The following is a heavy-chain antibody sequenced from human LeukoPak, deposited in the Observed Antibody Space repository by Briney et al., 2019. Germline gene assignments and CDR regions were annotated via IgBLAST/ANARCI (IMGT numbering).Heavy chain of an antibody. D-gene: IGHD1-14*01. CDR3: VKDNPLDY. J-gene: IGHJ4*02. CDR2: IRYDGNNK. V-gene: IGHV3-30*02. CDR1: GFIFSNSA. Sequence: GGSLRLSCAASGFIFSNSAMNWARQAPGKGLDWVAFIRYDGNNKLYADSVKGRFTISRDNSKNTLYLHINSLRAEDTAVYYCVKDNPLDYWGQGTLVIVSS.